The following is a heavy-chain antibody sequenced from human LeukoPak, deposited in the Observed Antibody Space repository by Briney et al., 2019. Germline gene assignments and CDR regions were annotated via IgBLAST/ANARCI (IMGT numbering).Heavy chain of an antibody. CDR1: GGSFSGYY. CDR3: ARGLCSGGSCYPTRYYYYYYYMDV. V-gene: IGHV4-34*01. J-gene: IGHJ6*03. Sequence: PSETLSLTCAVYGGSFSGYYWSWIRQPPGKGLEWIGEINHSGSTNYNPSLKSRVTISVDTSKNQFSLKLSSVTAADTAVYYCARGLCSGGSCYPTRYYYYYYYMDVWGKGTTVTVSS. CDR2: INHSGST. D-gene: IGHD2-15*01.